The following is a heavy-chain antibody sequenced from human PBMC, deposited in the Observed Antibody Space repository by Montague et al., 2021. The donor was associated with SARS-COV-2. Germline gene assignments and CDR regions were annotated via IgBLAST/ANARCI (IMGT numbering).Heavy chain of an antibody. CDR1: GGSISSCN. CDR3: AGDRGRFWQFDL. Sequence: SETLSLTCTVSGGSISSCNYYWIWQCQRKGLEWTGYVCYSGSARYSPYLRVRVIISADTSTSKISLRLNSLSAEDTAVYYCAGDRGRFWQFDLWGRGTLVTVS. J-gene: IGHJ2*01. CDR2: VCYSGSA. D-gene: IGHD3/OR15-3a*01. V-gene: IGHV4-59*12.